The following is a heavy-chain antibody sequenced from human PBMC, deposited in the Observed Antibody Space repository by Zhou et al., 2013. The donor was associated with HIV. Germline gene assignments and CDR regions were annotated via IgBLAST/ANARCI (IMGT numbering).Heavy chain of an antibody. Sequence: QVQLVQSGAEVKRPGASVKVSCRTSGYTFTAHYIHWVRQAPGQGLEWMGWIKPNSGGNNVAWNFRGRVTLTRDTSIDTAHMELTTLRVDDTAVYYCARDSTPVTANRLGDVLDIWGQGTMVAVSS. J-gene: IGHJ3*02. V-gene: IGHV1-2*02. CDR2: IKPNSGGN. CDR3: ARDSTPVTANRLGDVLDI. D-gene: IGHD4-17*01. CDR1: GYTFTAHY.